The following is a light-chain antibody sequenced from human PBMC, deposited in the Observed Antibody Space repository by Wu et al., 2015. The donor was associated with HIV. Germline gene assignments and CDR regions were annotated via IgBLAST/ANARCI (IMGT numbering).Light chain of an antibody. V-gene: IGKV3-15*01. CDR2: GTS. CDR1: QNVGSN. CDR3: QQYNKWPYT. Sequence: EIVMTQSPATLSVSPGERVILSCRASQNVGSNLAWYQQKRGQAPRLLIYGTSSRAAGIPARFSGGEPGTEFTLTISTVQSEDFTMYYCQQYNKWPYTFGQGTRLEIK. J-gene: IGKJ2*01.